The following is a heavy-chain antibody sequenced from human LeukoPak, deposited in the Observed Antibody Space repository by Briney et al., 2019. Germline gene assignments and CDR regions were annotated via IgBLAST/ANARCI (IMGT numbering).Heavy chain of an antibody. Sequence: GVSLRLFCAASGFSFSDYYLLWIRQATGKGLEWVSHISDSSSIMYYFGSVKGRFTIYRDNARNSLYLQMNSLRAEDKAVYYCARDCSGTSCSGFGTFDICGQGTTVTVSS. J-gene: IGHJ3*02. D-gene: IGHD2-2*01. V-gene: IGHV3-11*04. CDR2: ISDSSSIM. CDR1: GFSFSDYY. CDR3: ARDCSGTSCSGFGTFDI.